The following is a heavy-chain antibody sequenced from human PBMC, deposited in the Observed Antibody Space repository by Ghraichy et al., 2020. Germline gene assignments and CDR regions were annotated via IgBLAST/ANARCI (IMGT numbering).Heavy chain of an antibody. CDR3: ARDLLTMVRGVLGIYYYGMDV. D-gene: IGHD3-10*01. J-gene: IGHJ6*02. CDR2: TYYKSKWYN. V-gene: IGHV6-1*01. Sequence: ISWDSVSSNSAAWNWIRQSPSRGLEWLGRTYYKSKWYNDYAVSVKSRITINPDTSKTQFSLQLNSVTPEDTAVYYCARDLLTMVRGVLGIYYYGMDVWGQGTTVTVSS. CDR1: WDSVSSNSAA.